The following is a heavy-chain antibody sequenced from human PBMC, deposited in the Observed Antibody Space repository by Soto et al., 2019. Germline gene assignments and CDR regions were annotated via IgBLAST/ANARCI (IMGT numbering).Heavy chain of an antibody. Sequence: QVQLVESGGGVVQPGRSLRLSCAASGFTFSSYAMHWVRQAPGKGLEWVAVISYDGSNKYYADSVKGRFTISRDNSKXXXXXXXXXXXXXXXXXXXXXXXXXYXXXXXGYHLLSWGQGTLVTVSS. CDR2: ISYDGSNK. CDR1: GFTFSSYA. V-gene: IGHV3-30-3*01. J-gene: IGHJ4*02. D-gene: IGHD3-22*01. CDR3: XXXXXYXXXXXGYHLLS.